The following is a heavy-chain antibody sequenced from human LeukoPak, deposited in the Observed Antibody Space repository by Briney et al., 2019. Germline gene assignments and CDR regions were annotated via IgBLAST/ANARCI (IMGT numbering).Heavy chain of an antibody. D-gene: IGHD3-22*01. CDR2: INHSGST. CDR3: ARRPGYYDRRYFDY. Sequence: SETLSLTCAVYGGSFSGYYWSWIRQPPGKGLEWIGEINHSGSTNYNPSLKSRVTISVDTSKNQFSLKLSSVTAADTAVYYCARRPGYYDRRYFDYWGQGTLVTVSS. J-gene: IGHJ4*02. V-gene: IGHV4-34*01. CDR1: GGSFSGYY.